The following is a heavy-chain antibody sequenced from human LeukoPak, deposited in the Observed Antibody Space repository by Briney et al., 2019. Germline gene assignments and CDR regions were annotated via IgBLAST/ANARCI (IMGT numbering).Heavy chain of an antibody. CDR3: AVYCSGGSCRFDY. V-gene: IGHV3-21*01. CDR2: ISSSSSYI. D-gene: IGHD2-15*01. CDR1: GFTFSSYS. J-gene: IGHJ4*02. Sequence: PGGSLRLSCAASGFTFSSYSTNWVRQAPGKGLEWVSSISSSSSYIYYADSVKGRFTISRDNAKNSLYLQMNSLRAEDTAVYYCAVYCSGGSCRFDYWGQGTLVTVSS.